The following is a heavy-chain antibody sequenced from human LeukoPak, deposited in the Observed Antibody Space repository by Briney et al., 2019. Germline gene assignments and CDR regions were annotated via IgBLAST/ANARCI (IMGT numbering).Heavy chain of an antibody. CDR3: ARAGGNYYYYYYMDV. Sequence: SETLSLTCIVSGYSISSGYYWDWIRQPPGKGLEWIGSIYHSGNTYYNPSLESRVTISVDTSTNQFSLKLRSVTAADTAVYYCARAGGNYYYYYYMDVWGKGTTVTISS. D-gene: IGHD1-1*01. CDR1: GYSISSGYY. V-gene: IGHV4-38-2*02. CDR2: IYHSGNT. J-gene: IGHJ6*03.